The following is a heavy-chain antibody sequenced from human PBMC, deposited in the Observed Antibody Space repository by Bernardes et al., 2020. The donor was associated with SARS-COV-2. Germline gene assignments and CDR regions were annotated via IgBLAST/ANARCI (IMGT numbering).Heavy chain of an antibody. CDR2: FDPEDGET. CDR3: ATSTALGWQPLNWFDP. CDR1: GYTLTELS. J-gene: IGHJ5*02. Sequence: ASLKVSCKVSGYTLTELSMHWVRQAPGKGLEWMGGFDPEDGETIYAQKFQGRVTMTEDTSTDTAYMELSSLRSEDTAVYYCATSTALGWQPLNWFDPWGQGTLVTVSS. V-gene: IGHV1-24*01. D-gene: IGHD1-26*01.